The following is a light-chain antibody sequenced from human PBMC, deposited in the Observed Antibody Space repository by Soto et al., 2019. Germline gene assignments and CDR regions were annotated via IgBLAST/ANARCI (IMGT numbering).Light chain of an antibody. CDR1: QSVVSDY. J-gene: IGKJ1*01. V-gene: IGKV3-20*01. CDR3: HQYGDSPT. CDR2: GAS. Sequence: EIVLTQSPGTLSLSPGERATLSCKASQSVVSDYLAWYQQKPGQAPRLLIYGASTRATGIPDRFSGSGSGTDFTLTIRRLEPEDFAVYYCHQYGDSPTFGQGTKVEI.